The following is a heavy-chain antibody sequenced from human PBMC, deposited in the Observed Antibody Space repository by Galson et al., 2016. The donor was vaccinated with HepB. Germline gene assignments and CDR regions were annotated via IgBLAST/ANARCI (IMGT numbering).Heavy chain of an antibody. Sequence: SLRLSCAASGFSFSSYAMTWVRQAPGKGLEWVTDISGSGGGTFHAESVTGRFTISRDNSKNTLYLQMKGLRAEDTAVYYCARRNDGGGFGYYFDFWGQGTLVTVSS. CDR2: ISGSGGGT. V-gene: IGHV3-23*01. CDR3: ARRNDGGGFGYYFDF. D-gene: IGHD3-16*01. J-gene: IGHJ4*02. CDR1: GFSFSSYA.